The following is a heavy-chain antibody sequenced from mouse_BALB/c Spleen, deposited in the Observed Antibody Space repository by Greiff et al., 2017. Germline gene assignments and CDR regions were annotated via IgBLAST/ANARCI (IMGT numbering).Heavy chain of an antibody. Sequence: EVKVVESGGGLVQPGGSLRLSCATSGFTFTDYYMSWVRQPPGKALEWLGFIRNKANGYTTEYSASVKGRFTISRDNSQSILYLQMNTLRAEDSATYYCARDGNYYAKDQWGQRNSGTGS. CDR3: ARDGNYYAKDQ. V-gene: IGHV7-3*02. CDR2: IRNKANGYTT. CDR1: GFTFTDYY. J-gene: IGHJ4*01.